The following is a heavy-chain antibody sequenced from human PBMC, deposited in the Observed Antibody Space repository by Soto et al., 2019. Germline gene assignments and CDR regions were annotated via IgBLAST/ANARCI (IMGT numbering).Heavy chain of an antibody. J-gene: IGHJ6*02. D-gene: IGHD5-12*01. CDR1: GGSMSSRNG. Sequence: QVQLQESGPGLVKPSGTLSLNCTVSGGSMSSRNGWSWVRHPPGKGLEWIGDIYHTGSINYSPSLTGRLTISVDKSQNQFSLKLTSVTAADTAVYYCARNSGYDPYGMDVWGQGTTVTVSS. CDR3: ARNSGYDPYGMDV. CDR2: IYHTGSI. V-gene: IGHV4-4*02.